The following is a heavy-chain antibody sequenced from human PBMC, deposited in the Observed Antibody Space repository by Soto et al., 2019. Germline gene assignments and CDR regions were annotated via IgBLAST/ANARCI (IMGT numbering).Heavy chain of an antibody. J-gene: IGHJ5*02. CDR2: IYYSGST. V-gene: IGHV4-39*01. CDR3: ASAVGATKTEGGWFDP. D-gene: IGHD1-26*01. CDR1: GGSISSSSYY. Sequence: SETLSLTCTVSGGSISSSSYYWGWIRQPPGKGLEWIGSIYYSGSTYYNPSLKSRVTISVDTSKNQFSLKLSSVTAADTAVYYCASAVGATKTEGGWFDPWGQGTLVTVSS.